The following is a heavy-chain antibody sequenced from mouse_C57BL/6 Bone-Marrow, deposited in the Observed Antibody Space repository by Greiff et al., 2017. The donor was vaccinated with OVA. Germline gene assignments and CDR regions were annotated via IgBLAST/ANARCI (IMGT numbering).Heavy chain of an antibody. Sequence: EVQLQQSGPGLVKPSQSLSLTCSVTGYSITSGYYWNWIRQFPGNKLEWMGYISYDGSNNYNPSLKNRISITRDTSKNQFFLKLNSVTTEDTATYYCAREDWDLFAYWGQGTLVTVSA. CDR3: AREDWDLFAY. D-gene: IGHD4-1*01. CDR2: ISYDGSN. CDR1: GYSITSGYY. J-gene: IGHJ3*01. V-gene: IGHV3-6*01.